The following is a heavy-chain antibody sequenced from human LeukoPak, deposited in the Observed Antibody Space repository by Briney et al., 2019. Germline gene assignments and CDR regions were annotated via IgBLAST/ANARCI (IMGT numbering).Heavy chain of an antibody. CDR2: ISYDGSNK. Sequence: GGSLRLSCAASGFTFSSYAMHWVRQAPGKGLEWVAVISYDGSNKYYADSVKGRFTISRDNSKNTLYLQMNSLRAEDTAVYYCARRRPLGEAFDIWGQGTMVTVSS. CDR3: ARRRPLGEAFDI. D-gene: IGHD3-16*01. J-gene: IGHJ3*02. V-gene: IGHV3-30-3*01. CDR1: GFTFSSYA.